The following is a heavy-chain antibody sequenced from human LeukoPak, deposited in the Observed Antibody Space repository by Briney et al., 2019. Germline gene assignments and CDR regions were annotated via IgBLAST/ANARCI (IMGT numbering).Heavy chain of an antibody. Sequence: ASVKVSCKASGYTFTGYHMHWVRQAPGQRLEWMGWINAGNGNTKYSQKFQGRVTITRDTSASTAYMELSSLRSEDTAVYYCARAPGGYYFDYWGQGTLVTVSS. CDR1: GYTFTGYH. CDR3: ARAPGGYYFDY. J-gene: IGHJ4*02. V-gene: IGHV1-3*01. D-gene: IGHD3-10*01. CDR2: INAGNGNT.